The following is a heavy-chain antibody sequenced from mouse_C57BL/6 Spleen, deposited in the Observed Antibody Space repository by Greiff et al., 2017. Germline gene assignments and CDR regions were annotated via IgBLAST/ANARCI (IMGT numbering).Heavy chain of an antibody. Sequence: QVQLQQSGPELVKPGASVKISCKASGYAFSSSWMNWVKQRPGKGLEWIGRIYPGDGDTNYNGKFKGKATLTADKSSSTAYMQLSSLTSEDSAVYFCARTLYDYDPYYYAMDYWGQGTSVTVSS. J-gene: IGHJ4*01. CDR2: IYPGDGDT. CDR1: GYAFSSSW. D-gene: IGHD2-4*01. CDR3: ARTLYDYDPYYYAMDY. V-gene: IGHV1-82*01.